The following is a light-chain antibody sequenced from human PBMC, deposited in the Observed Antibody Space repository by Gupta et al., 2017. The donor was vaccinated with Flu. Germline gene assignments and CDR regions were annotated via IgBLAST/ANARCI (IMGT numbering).Light chain of an antibody. CDR3: QQYNNWLRT. CDR1: QSVSSK. Sequence: EIVMTQSPATLSVSPGERATLACRASQSVSSKLAWYQQKPGQAPRLLIYGASTRATGIPARFSGRGSGTEFTHTINSLQSEDFAVYYCQQYNNWLRTFGQGTKVEIK. V-gene: IGKV3-15*01. J-gene: IGKJ1*01. CDR2: GAS.